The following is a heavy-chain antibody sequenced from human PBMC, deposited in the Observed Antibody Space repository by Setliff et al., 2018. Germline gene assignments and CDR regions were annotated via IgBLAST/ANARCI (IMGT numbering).Heavy chain of an antibody. V-gene: IGHV1-69*10. CDR1: GDPFNAYG. CDR3: ARGPSPTVTPSRLIYFYHMDV. D-gene: IGHD4-17*01. CDR2: IIPVLGMT. Sequence: GASVQVSCKASGDPFNAYGVSWVRQAPGQGLEWMGAIIPVLGMTDYAQKFQGRLTITADQSTTTVYMELSSLRFDDTALYYCARGPSPTVTPSRLIYFYHMDVWGTGTMVTVSS. J-gene: IGHJ6*03.